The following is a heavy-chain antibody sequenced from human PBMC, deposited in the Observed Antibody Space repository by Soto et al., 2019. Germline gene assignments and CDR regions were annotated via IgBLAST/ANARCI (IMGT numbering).Heavy chain of an antibody. D-gene: IGHD3-22*01. CDR1: GFTFRNHW. J-gene: IGHJ4*02. Sequence: TGGSLRLSCAVSGFTFRNHWMNWVRQAPGKGLEWVANIKEDGGEMYYVDSVKGRFTISRDNAKNSLYLQMNSLRAEDTAVYYCARVSYYYDVSGYYADYWGQGALVTVSS. CDR3: ARVSYYYDVSGYYADY. V-gene: IGHV3-7*01. CDR2: IKEDGGEM.